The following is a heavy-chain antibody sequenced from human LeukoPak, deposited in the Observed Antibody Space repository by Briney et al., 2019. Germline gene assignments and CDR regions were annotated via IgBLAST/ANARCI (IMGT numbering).Heavy chain of an antibody. CDR2: ISYDGSNK. CDR3: AKDLIAVAGEGYYYGMDV. Sequence: GGSLRLSCAASGFTFSSYGMHWVRQAPGKGLEWVAVISYDGSNKYYADSVKGRFTISRDNSKNTLYPQMNSLRAEDTAVYYCAKDLIAVAGEGYYYGMDVWGQGTTVTVSS. D-gene: IGHD6-19*01. V-gene: IGHV3-30*18. J-gene: IGHJ6*02. CDR1: GFTFSSYG.